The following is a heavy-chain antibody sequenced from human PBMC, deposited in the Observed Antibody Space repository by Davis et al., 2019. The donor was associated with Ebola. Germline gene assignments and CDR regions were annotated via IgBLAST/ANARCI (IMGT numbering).Heavy chain of an antibody. V-gene: IGHV3-64*04. CDR3: AKDHGSGSYGLDI. J-gene: IGHJ3*02. CDR1: GFTFSSYA. CDR2: ISSNGGST. Sequence: GGSLRLSCAASGFTFSSYAMHWVRQAPGKGLEYVSAISSNGGSTYYADSVKGRLTISKDNSKNTLYLQLNSLRPEDTAVYYCAKDHGSGSYGLDIWGQGTMVSVSS. D-gene: IGHD3-10*01.